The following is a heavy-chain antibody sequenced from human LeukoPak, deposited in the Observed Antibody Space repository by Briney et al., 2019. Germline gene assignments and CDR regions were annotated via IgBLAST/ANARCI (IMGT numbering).Heavy chain of an antibody. CDR1: GFTFSAHC. V-gene: IGHV3-74*01. CDR3: ARGNYFDY. Sequence: PGGSLRLSCAASGFTFSAHCMHWVRQAPGKGLVWVSLINSDGRSTTYADSVKGRLTISRDNAKNTLYLQMNSLRAENTAVYYCARGNYFDYWGQGTLVTVSS. CDR2: INSDGRST. J-gene: IGHJ4*02.